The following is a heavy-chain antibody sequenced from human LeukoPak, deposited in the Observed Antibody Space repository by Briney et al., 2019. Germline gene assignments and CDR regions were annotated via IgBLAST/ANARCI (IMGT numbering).Heavy chain of an antibody. Sequence: ASVKVSCKASGGTFSSYAISWVRQAPGQGLEWMGGIIPIFGTANYAQKFQGRVTITADESTSTAYMELSSLRSEDTAVYYCARPVVAAAHDAFDIWGQGTMVTVSS. V-gene: IGHV1-69*13. J-gene: IGHJ3*02. CDR2: IIPIFGTA. CDR3: ARPVVAAAHDAFDI. D-gene: IGHD2-15*01. CDR1: GGTFSSYA.